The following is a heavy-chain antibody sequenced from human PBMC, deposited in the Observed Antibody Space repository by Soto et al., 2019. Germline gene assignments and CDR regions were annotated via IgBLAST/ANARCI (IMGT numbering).Heavy chain of an antibody. CDR3: ARQEGRITFGGAAPYWYFDY. Sequence: GASVKVSCKASGGTFSSYAISWVRQAPGQGLEWMGGIERIFGTANDAKKLQCRVTMTADESTSTAYMELRSLRSEDTAVYYCARQEGRITFGGAAPYWYFDYWGQGTLVTVSS. D-gene: IGHD3-16*01. V-gene: IGHV1-69*13. CDR1: GGTFSSYA. CDR2: IERIFGTA. J-gene: IGHJ4*02.